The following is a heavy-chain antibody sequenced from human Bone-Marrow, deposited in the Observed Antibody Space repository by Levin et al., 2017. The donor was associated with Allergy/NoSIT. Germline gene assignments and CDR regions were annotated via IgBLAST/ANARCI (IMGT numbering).Heavy chain of an antibody. CDR1: GFTVSSNY. Sequence: GGSLRLSCAASGFTVSSNYMSWVRQAPGKGLEWVSVIYSGGSTYYADSVKGRFTISRDNSKNTLYLQMNSLRAEDTAVYYCAREGDSSGYYTNWFDPWGQGTLVTVSS. J-gene: IGHJ5*02. CDR2: IYSGGST. V-gene: IGHV3-53*01. CDR3: AREGDSSGYYTNWFDP. D-gene: IGHD3-22*01.